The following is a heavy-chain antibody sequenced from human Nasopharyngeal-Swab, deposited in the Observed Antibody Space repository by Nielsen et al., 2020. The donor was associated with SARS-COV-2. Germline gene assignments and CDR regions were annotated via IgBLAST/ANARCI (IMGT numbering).Heavy chain of an antibody. D-gene: IGHD6-19*01. CDR1: GFTFSSYG. CDR3: ARSGQWLVQDY. Sequence: GESLKISCAASGFTFSSYGMHWVRQAPGKGLEWVAVIWYDGSNKYYADSVKGRITISRDNSKNTLYLQMNSLRAEDTAVYYCARSGQWLVQDYWGQGTLVTVSS. CDR2: IWYDGSNK. V-gene: IGHV3-33*01. J-gene: IGHJ4*02.